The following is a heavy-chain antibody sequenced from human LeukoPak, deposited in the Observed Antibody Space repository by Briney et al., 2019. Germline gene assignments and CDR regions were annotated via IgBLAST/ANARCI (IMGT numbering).Heavy chain of an antibody. D-gene: IGHD2-21*02. CDR2: IIPILGIA. CDR1: GYTFTSYG. J-gene: IGHJ5*02. Sequence: SVKVSCKASGYTFTSYGISWVRQAPGQGLEWMGRIIPILGIANYAQKFQGRVTITADKSTSTAYMELSSLRSEDTAVYYCARTIPYCGGDCYPSSSWGQGTLVTVAS. V-gene: IGHV1-69*04. CDR3: ARTIPYCGGDCYPSSS.